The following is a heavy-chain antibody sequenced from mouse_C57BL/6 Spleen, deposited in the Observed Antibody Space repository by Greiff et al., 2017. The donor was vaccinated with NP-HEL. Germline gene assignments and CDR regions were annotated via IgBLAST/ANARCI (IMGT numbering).Heavy chain of an antibody. CDR3: ARHDYGSSYGDYYAMDY. Sequence: EVKLVESGGGLVQPGGSLKLSCAASGFTFSDYYMYWVRQTPEKRLEWVAYISNGGGSTYYPDTVKGRFTISRDNAKNTLYLQMSRLKSEDTAMYYCARHDYGSSYGDYYAMDYWGQGTSVTVSS. D-gene: IGHD1-1*01. CDR2: ISNGGGST. J-gene: IGHJ4*01. V-gene: IGHV5-12*01. CDR1: GFTFSDYY.